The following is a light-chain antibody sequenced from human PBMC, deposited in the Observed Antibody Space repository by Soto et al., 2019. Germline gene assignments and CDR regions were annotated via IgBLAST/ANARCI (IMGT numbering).Light chain of an antibody. CDR1: QSIADY. V-gene: IGKV1-39*01. Sequence: DIQMTQSPSSLSASVGDRVTITCRASQSIADYLNWYQQKAGNAPELLIYAASTLQSGVPSRSSGSGSGTDFTLTISSLQPEDFATYYCQQSYGTPRTFGQGTKVDIK. CDR2: AAS. CDR3: QQSYGTPRT. J-gene: IGKJ1*01.